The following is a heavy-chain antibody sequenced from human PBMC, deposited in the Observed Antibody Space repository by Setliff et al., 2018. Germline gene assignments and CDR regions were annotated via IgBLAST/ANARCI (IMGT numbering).Heavy chain of an antibody. J-gene: IGHJ6*02. Sequence: ASVKVSCKASGYTFTSYGISWVRQAPGQGLEGMGWISAYNGNTNYAQKLQGRVTITTDEYTSTAYMELSSLRSEDTAVYYCASPDYQYYYYYGMDVWGQGTTVTVSS. CDR3: ASPDYQYYYYYGMDV. V-gene: IGHV1-18*01. D-gene: IGHD3-16*01. CDR1: GYTFTSYG. CDR2: ISAYNGNT.